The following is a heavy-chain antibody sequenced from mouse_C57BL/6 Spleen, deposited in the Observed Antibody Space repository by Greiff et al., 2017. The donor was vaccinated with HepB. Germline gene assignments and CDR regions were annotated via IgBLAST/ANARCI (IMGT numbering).Heavy chain of an antibody. D-gene: IGHD4-1*01. CDR1: GYSITSGYY. V-gene: IGHV3-6*01. CDR2: ISYDGSN. CDR3: AREGNWDDYYYAMDY. J-gene: IGHJ4*01. Sequence: EVKVEESGPGLVKPSQSLSLTCSVTGYSITSGYYWNWIRQFPGNKLEWMGYISYDGSNNYNPSLKNRISITRDTSKNQFFLKLNSVTTEDTATYYCAREGNWDDYYYAMDYWGQGTSVTVSS.